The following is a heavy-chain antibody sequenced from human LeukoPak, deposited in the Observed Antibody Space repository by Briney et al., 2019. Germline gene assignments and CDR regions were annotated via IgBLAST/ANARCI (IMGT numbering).Heavy chain of an antibody. Sequence: SETLSLTCTVSGGSISSSSYYWGWIRQPPGKGLEWIGSIYYSGSTYYNPSLKSRVTISVDTSKNQFSLKLSSVTAADTAVYYCARDHRQLPENWFDPWGQGTLVTVSS. CDR3: ARDHRQLPENWFDP. J-gene: IGHJ5*02. CDR1: GGSISSSSYY. D-gene: IGHD2-2*01. CDR2: IYYSGST. V-gene: IGHV4-39*07.